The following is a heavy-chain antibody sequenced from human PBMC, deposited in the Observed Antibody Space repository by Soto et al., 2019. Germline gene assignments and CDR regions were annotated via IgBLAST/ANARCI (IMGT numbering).Heavy chain of an antibody. D-gene: IGHD3-22*01. CDR1: GGAFKSYV. Sequence: SVKVSCKASGGAFKSYVFSWVRQAPGQGLEWMGGFIPLFGTPNYAQKFQGRVTITADESTSTVYMELSSLTSEDSAVYYCAAGYYYDISGPYGMDVWGQGTTVTVSS. CDR2: FIPLFGTP. V-gene: IGHV1-69*13. CDR3: AAGYYYDISGPYGMDV. J-gene: IGHJ6*02.